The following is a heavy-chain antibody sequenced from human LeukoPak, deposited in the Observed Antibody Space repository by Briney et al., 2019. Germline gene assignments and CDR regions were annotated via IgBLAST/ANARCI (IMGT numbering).Heavy chain of an antibody. D-gene: IGHD3-22*01. CDR1: GFTFSSYA. Sequence: GGSLRLSCAASGFTFSSYAMSGVRQAPGKGLEWVSAISGSGGSTYYADSVKGRFTISRDNSKNTLYLQMNSLRAEDTAVYYCAPSGLLRPTIYWGQGTLVTVSS. CDR3: APSGLLRPTIY. CDR2: ISGSGGST. J-gene: IGHJ4*02. V-gene: IGHV3-23*01.